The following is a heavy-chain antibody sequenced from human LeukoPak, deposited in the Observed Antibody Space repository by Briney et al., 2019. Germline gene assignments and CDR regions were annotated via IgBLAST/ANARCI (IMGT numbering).Heavy chain of an antibody. CDR1: GFTFSSYA. CDR2: ISAGGSTT. J-gene: IGHJ4*02. CDR3: AKDHASGYYYVDY. Sequence: GGSLRLSCAASGFTFSSYAMFWVRQAPGKGLEWVSSISAGGSTTYYADSVKGRFTISRDNSKNTLYLQVNSLRAEDTAIYYCAKDHASGYYYVDYWGQGTLVTVSS. D-gene: IGHD3-22*01. V-gene: IGHV3-23*01.